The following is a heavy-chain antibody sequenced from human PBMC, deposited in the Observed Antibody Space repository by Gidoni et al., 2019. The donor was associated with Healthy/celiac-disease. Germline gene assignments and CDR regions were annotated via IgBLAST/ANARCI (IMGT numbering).Heavy chain of an antibody. J-gene: IGHJ5*02. D-gene: IGHD2-15*01. CDR2: IYPGNPET. CDR3: ASGGSWGYNWFDP. CDR1: GYSFTSYW. V-gene: IGHV5-51*01. Sequence: EVQLVQSGAEVKEPGESLKISCNASGYSFTSYWNCRVRQMTGEGLGWRGIIYPGNPETSYSPAFQGQVTTSADKSISTAYLQWSSLKAADTAMYYCASGGSWGYNWFDPWGQGTLVTVSS.